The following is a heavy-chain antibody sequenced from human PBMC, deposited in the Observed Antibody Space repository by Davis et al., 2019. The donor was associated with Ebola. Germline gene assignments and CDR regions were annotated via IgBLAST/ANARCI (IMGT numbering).Heavy chain of an antibody. D-gene: IGHD2-21*01. Sequence: ASVKVSCKASGYTFTSYDINWVRQATGQGLEWMGWMNPNSGNTGYAPKFQDRVTMIRNTSMSTAFMELSSLRSEDTAVYFCARMGVRGYYSGMDVWGQGTTVTVSS. CDR3: ARMGVRGYYSGMDV. CDR2: MNPNSGNT. V-gene: IGHV1-8*01. CDR1: GYTFTSYD. J-gene: IGHJ6*02.